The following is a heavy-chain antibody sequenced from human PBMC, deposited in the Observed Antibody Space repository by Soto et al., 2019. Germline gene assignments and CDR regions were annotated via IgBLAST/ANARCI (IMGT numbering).Heavy chain of an antibody. CDR2: ISAYNGNT. V-gene: IGHV1-18*01. CDR1: GYTLTSYG. CDR3: ARTDSRPQDCDY. J-gene: IGHJ4*02. Sequence: QVKLVQSGAEVKKPGASVKVSCKASGYTLTSYGITWVRHAPGQGLEWMGWISAYNGNTNYAQKLHGRVTMTTYTSTSTAYMELRSLRSDDTDVYYCARTDSRPQDCDYWGEGTLVTVSS. D-gene: IGHD6-13*01.